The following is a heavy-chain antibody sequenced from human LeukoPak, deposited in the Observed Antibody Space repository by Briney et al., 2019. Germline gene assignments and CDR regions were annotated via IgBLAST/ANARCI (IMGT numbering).Heavy chain of an antibody. CDR2: IYHSGST. CDR3: ARRRITIFGVADRGYYFDY. V-gene: IGHV4-38-2*02. J-gene: IGHJ4*02. Sequence: PSETLSLTCTVSGYSISSGYYWSWIRQPPGKGLEWIGSIYHSGSTYYDPSLKSRVTISVDTSKNQFSLKLSSVTAADTAVYYCARRRITIFGVADRGYYFDYWGQGTLVTVSS. CDR1: GYSISSGYY. D-gene: IGHD3-3*01.